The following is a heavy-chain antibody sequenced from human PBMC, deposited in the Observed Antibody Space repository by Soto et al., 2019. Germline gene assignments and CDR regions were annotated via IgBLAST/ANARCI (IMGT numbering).Heavy chain of an antibody. CDR3: ARGLNYVVY. D-gene: IGHD3-16*01. CDR2: INQSGST. Sequence: QVHLQQWGAGLLKPSETLSLTCAVYGGSFSGYYWSWLRQPPGKGLEWIGEINQSGSTNYNPSVKSRVTISIDTSKNQFSLEVSSVTAADTAVYYCARGLNYVVYWGQGTLVTVSS. V-gene: IGHV4-34*01. CDR1: GGSFSGYY. J-gene: IGHJ4*02.